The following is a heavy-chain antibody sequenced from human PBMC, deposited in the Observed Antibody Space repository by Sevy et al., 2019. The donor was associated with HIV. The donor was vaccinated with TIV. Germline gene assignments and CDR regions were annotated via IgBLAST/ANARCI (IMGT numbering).Heavy chain of an antibody. CDR2: FDPEDGER. D-gene: IGHD2-15*01. V-gene: IGHV1-24*01. J-gene: IGHJ4*02. CDR3: ATTREYYQGKSGYFDY. Sequence: VSVKVSCKVSGYTLTQLSMHWVRQAPGKGLEWMGSFDPEDGERIYGQKFQGRITMTQDTSTDTAYMDLSSLKSDDTAVDYCATTREYYQGKSGYFDYWGQGALVTVSS. CDR1: GYTLTQLS.